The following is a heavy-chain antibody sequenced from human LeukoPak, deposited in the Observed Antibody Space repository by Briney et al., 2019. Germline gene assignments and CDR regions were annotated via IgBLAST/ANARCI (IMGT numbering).Heavy chain of an antibody. CDR2: ISGSDGST. CDR3: AKGPHMVRGVAGAFDI. D-gene: IGHD3-10*01. J-gene: IGHJ3*02. V-gene: IGHV3-23*01. Sequence: PGGSLRLSCAASGLTFSSYAMSWVRQAPGKGLEWVSAISGSDGSTYYADSVKGRFTISRDNSKNTLYLQMNSLRAEDTAVYYCAKGPHMVRGVAGAFDIWGQGTMVTVSS. CDR1: GLTFSSYA.